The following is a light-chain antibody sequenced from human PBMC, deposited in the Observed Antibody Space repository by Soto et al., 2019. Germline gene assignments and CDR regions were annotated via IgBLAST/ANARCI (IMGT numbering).Light chain of an antibody. CDR1: QSVGGW. CDR2: DAN. Sequence: IRMTQSASTLSSSVGGRVTLTCRASQSVGGWLAWYQQRPGKAPKLLIYDANNLTSGIPARFRGSGSGTEFTLTINGLQPEDFATYYCQQYDGYPPLTFGQGTKVDIK. J-gene: IGKJ1*01. CDR3: QQYDGYPPLT. V-gene: IGKV1-5*01.